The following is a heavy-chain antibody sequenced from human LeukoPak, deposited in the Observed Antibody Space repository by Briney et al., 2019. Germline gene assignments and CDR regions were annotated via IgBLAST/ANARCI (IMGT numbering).Heavy chain of an antibody. Sequence: GGSLRLSCSASGFTFSSYAMNWVRQAPGKGLEWVSSISGSGGSTYYADSVKGRFTISRDNSKNTLYLQMNSLRAEDTAVYYCAKTLPPPRIVGTATTRGYFDYRGQGTLVTVSS. CDR1: GFTFSSYA. D-gene: IGHD1-26*01. CDR2: ISGSGGST. J-gene: IGHJ4*02. V-gene: IGHV3-23*01. CDR3: AKTLPPPRIVGTATTRGYFDY.